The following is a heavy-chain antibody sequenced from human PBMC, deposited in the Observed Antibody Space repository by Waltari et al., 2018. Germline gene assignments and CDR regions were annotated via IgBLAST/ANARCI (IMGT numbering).Heavy chain of an antibody. Sequence: QVQLVQSGAEVKKPGSSVKVSCKASGGTFSSYAISWVRQAPGQGLEWMGRIIPIFGTATYAQKFQGRVTITADKSTSTAYMELSSLRSEDTAVYYCASIKGWLQLNYYYGMDVWGQGTTVTVSS. CDR3: ASIKGWLQLNYYYGMDV. J-gene: IGHJ6*02. CDR2: IIPIFGTA. D-gene: IGHD5-12*01. V-gene: IGHV1-69*08. CDR1: GGTFSSYA.